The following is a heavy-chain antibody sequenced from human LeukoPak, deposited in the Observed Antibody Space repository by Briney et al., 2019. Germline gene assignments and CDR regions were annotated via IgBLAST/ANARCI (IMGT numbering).Heavy chain of an antibody. CDR1: GGSFSGYY. D-gene: IGHD3-22*01. V-gene: IGHV4-34*01. CDR3: ARSRSYYYDSSGYSY. CDR2: INHSGST. Sequence: ASETLSLTCAVYGGSFSGYYWSWIRQPPGKGLEWIGEINHSGSTNYNPSLKSRVTISVDTSKNQFSLKLSSVTAADTAVYYCARSRSYYYDSSGYSYWGQGTLVTVSS. J-gene: IGHJ4*02.